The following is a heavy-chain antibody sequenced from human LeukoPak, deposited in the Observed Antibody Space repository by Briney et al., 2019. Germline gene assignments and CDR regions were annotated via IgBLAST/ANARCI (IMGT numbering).Heavy chain of an antibody. CDR3: AFEGPVSGYAFDP. D-gene: IGHD5-12*01. CDR1: GESSSEYY. V-gene: IGHV4-34*01. Sequence: PSETLSLTCAVYGESSSEYYWSWIRQPPGKGLEWIGQINHSGGTNYHPSLKTRVTISLDTSKNQVSLKLRSVTAADTAVYYCAFEGPVSGYAFDPWGQGALVAVSS. J-gene: IGHJ5*02. CDR2: INHSGGT.